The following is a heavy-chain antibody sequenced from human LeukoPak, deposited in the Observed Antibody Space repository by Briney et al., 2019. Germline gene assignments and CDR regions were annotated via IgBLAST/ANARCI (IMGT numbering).Heavy chain of an antibody. V-gene: IGHV3-23*01. J-gene: IGHJ6*03. D-gene: IGHD1-26*01. CDR2: IGGSGGGT. Sequence: PGGTLRLSCEASGSAFSRYGMYWVRQAPGKGLEWVAWIGGSGGGTSYVDSVKGRFTISRDNSNNMVYLQMNSLRAEDTAIYYCAKDAGATGIDYYYYYMDVWGKGTTVTISS. CDR3: AKDAGATGIDYYYYYMDV. CDR1: GSAFSRYG.